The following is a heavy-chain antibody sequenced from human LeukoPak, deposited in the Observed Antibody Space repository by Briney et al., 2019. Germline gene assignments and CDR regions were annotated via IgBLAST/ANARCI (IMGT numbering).Heavy chain of an antibody. Sequence: SETLSLTCTVSGGSISSYYWSWIRQPPGKGLEWIGYIYYSGSTNYNPSLKSRVTISVDTSKNQFSLKLSSVTAADTAVYYCARVGVVAATLPYYYYMDVWGKGTTATISS. D-gene: IGHD2-15*01. J-gene: IGHJ6*03. CDR2: IYYSGST. CDR3: ARVGVVAATLPYYYYMDV. V-gene: IGHV4-59*01. CDR1: GGSISSYY.